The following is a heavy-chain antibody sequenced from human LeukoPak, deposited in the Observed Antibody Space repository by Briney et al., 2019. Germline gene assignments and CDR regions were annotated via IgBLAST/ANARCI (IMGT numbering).Heavy chain of an antibody. J-gene: IGHJ4*02. Sequence: SETLSLTCAVYGGSFSGYYWSWIRQPPGKGLEWIGEINHSGSTNYNPSLKSRVIISVDTSKNQFSLKLSPVTAADTAVYYCARGCKDDRGRGLYYFDYWGQGTLVTVSS. V-gene: IGHV4-34*01. CDR2: INHSGST. D-gene: IGHD3-22*01. CDR3: ARGCKDDRGRGLYYFDY. CDR1: GGSFSGYY.